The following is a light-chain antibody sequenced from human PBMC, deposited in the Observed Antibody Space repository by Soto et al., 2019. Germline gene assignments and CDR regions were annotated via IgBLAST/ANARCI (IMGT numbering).Light chain of an antibody. CDR3: SSYADSNNLV. CDR2: EVN. J-gene: IGLJ3*02. Sequence: QSALTQPPSASGSPGQSVTISCAGTSSDVGGYNSVSWYQQHPGKAPKLMIYEVNERPSGVTDRFSGSKSGNTASLTVSGLQSADEVDYYCSSYADSNNLVFGGGTKLTVL. V-gene: IGLV2-8*01. CDR1: SSDVGGYNS.